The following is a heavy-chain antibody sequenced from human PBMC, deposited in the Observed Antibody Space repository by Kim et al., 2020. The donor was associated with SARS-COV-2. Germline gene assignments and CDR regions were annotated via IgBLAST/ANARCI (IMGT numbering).Heavy chain of an antibody. CDR3: ARRRTAAAGNWFGP. J-gene: IGHJ5*02. CDR1: GFSFSDAN. V-gene: IGHV3-21*01. D-gene: IGHD6-13*01. CDR2: ISSGSTYI. Sequence: GGSLRLSCAASGFSFSDANMNWVRQVPGKGLEWVSSISSGSTYIYYADSVKGRFTISRDNRKNSLYLEMNSLRAEDTALYFCARRRTAAAGNWFGPWGQGTLVTVSS.